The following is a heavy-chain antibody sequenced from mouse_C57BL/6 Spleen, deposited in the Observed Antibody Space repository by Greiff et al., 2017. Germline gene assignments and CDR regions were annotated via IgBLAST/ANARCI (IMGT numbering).Heavy chain of an antibody. Sequence: LQQSGTVLARPGASVKMSCKTSGYTFTSYWMHWVKQRPGQGLEWIGAIYPGNSDTSYNQKFKGKAKLTAVTSASPAYMERSSLKNEDSAVYDWTRAGYYWYFDVWGTGTTVTVSS. CDR1: GYTFTSYW. CDR2: IYPGNSDT. V-gene: IGHV1-5*01. CDR3: TRAGYYWYFDV. J-gene: IGHJ1*03. D-gene: IGHD2-2*01.